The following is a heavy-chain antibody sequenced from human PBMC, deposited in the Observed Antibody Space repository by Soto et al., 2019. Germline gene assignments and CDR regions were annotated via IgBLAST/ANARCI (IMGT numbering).Heavy chain of an antibody. CDR2: INTGNGNT. CDR3: ACNSSSWYTYGMDV. J-gene: IGHJ6*02. V-gene: IGHV1-3*04. D-gene: IGHD3-22*01. CDR1: GYTFTTYA. Sequence: ASVKVSCKASGYTFTTYAMHWVRQAPGQRLEWMGWINTGNGNTKYSQKFQGRVTITRDTSASTAYMELGSLRSEDTAIYYCACNSSSWYTYGMDVWGQGTAVTVSS.